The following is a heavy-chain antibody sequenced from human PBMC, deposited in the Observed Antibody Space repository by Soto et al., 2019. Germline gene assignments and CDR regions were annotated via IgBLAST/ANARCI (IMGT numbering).Heavy chain of an antibody. CDR2: IYSGGST. CDR1: GFAVNSNY. Sequence: GGSLRLSCAASGFAVNSNYMSWVRQAPGKGLEWVSVIYSGGSTNYADSVKGRLTISRDNSKNTLYLQMNSLRAEDTAVYYCAKDLEMVAATPVPVNYWGQGTLVTVSS. CDR3: AKDLEMVAATPVPVNY. V-gene: IGHV3-53*05. D-gene: IGHD2-15*01. J-gene: IGHJ4*02.